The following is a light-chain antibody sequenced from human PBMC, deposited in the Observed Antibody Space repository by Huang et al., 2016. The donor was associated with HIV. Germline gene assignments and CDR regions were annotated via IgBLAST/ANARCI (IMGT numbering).Light chain of an antibody. CDR2: GAS. J-gene: IGKJ2*01. CDR3: QQYDSSPYT. V-gene: IGKV3-20*01. CDR1: QSINNKN. Sequence: EILLTQSPGTLSLSLGERVTLSCRATQSINNKNLAWYQQKPGQAPRLLSYGASNRATGIPERFSASGSGTDFTLTISSLEPEDFAVFYCQQYDSSPYTFGQGTKLEIK.